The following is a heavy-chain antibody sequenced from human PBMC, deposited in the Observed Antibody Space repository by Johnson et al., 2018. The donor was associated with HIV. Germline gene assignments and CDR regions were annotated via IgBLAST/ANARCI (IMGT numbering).Heavy chain of an antibody. D-gene: IGHD3-3*01. J-gene: IGHJ3*02. CDR2: IKSETDGGTI. V-gene: IGHV3-15*01. Sequence: VQLVESGGDFIKPGGSLRLSCAASGFTFRDAWMTWVRQAPGKGLEWVGRIKSETDGGTIDYAAPVKGRFIISRDDSKNALFLHMNSLKSEDTGVYFCTTFGGDAFDIWGQGTLVTVSS. CDR3: TTFGGDAFDI. CDR1: GFTFRDAW.